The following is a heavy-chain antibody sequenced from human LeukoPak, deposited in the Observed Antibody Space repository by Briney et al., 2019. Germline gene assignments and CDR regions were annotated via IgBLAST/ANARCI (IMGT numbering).Heavy chain of an antibody. D-gene: IGHD3-22*01. Sequence: SETLSLTCAVYGGSLSGYYWSWIRQPPGKGLEWIGEINHSGSTNYNPSLKSRVTISVDTSKNQFSLKLSSVTAADTAVYYCARASRKSTMIVVVSNGWFDPWGQGTLVTVSS. V-gene: IGHV4-34*01. CDR3: ARASRKSTMIVVVSNGWFDP. CDR2: INHSGST. CDR1: GGSLSGYY. J-gene: IGHJ5*02.